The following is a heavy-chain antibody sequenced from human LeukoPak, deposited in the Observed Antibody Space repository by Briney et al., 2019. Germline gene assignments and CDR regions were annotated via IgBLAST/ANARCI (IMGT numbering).Heavy chain of an antibody. D-gene: IGHD2-2*02. Sequence: SVKVSCKASGGTFSSYAISWVRQAPGQGLEWMGGIIPIFGTANYAQKFQGRVTITTGESTSTAYMELSSLRSEDTAVYYCASQAPVCGTSCYIRGFDPWGQGTLVTVSS. CDR3: ASQAPVCGTSCYIRGFDP. J-gene: IGHJ5*02. CDR1: GGTFSSYA. V-gene: IGHV1-69*05. CDR2: IIPIFGTA.